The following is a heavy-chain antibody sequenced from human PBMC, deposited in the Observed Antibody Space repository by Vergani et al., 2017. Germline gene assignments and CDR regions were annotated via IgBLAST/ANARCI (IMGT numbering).Heavy chain of an antibody. J-gene: IGHJ6*02. D-gene: IGHD3-10*01. V-gene: IGHV1-18*01. CDR3: ARGSTMVRSADFLHHYYGMDV. Sequence: QSQLVQSGDEVKKPGASVKVSCKTSGYSFINYGISWVRQAPGQGLEWLGWVSPYNGNTNYGQKIQGRVTMTTDTSTRTAYMQLRSLTFDDTAVYYCARGSTMVRSADFLHHYYGMDVWGQGTTVTVSS. CDR2: VSPYNGNT. CDR1: GYSFINYG.